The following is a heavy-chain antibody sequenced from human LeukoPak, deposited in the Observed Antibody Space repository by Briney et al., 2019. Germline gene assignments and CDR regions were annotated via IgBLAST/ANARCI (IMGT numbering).Heavy chain of an antibody. J-gene: IGHJ3*01. V-gene: IGHV3-7*01. CDR2: VKQDGSDK. D-gene: IGHD1-26*01. CDR1: GFTFSSSW. Sequence: GGSLRLSCAASGFTFSSSWMSWVRQAPGKSLEWVASVKQDGSDKYYVDSVKGRFTISRDNARNSLYLQMNSLRAEDTAFSYCARSRWELLGTGAFDLWGQGAMVTVSS. CDR3: ARSRWELLGTGAFDL.